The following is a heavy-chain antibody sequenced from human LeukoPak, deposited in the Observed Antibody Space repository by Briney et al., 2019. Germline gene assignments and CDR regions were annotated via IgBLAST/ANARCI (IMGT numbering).Heavy chain of an antibody. Sequence: PSETLSLTCAVSGYSISSGYYCIWVRQPPGKGLEWIGSLYHSDSIYYNPSLESRVTMSVDTSKNQFSLKLSFVTAADTAVYYCARQHASYHYYYVDVWGKGTTVTVSS. V-gene: IGHV4-38-2*01. D-gene: IGHD6-13*01. CDR3: ARQHASYHYYYVDV. CDR2: LYHSDSI. CDR1: GYSISSGYY. J-gene: IGHJ6*03.